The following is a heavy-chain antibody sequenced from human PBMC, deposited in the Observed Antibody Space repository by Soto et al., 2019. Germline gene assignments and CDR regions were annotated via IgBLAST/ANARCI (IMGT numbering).Heavy chain of an antibody. V-gene: IGHV4-4*02. J-gene: IGHJ6*03. D-gene: IGHD6-6*01. CDR2: IYHSGST. CDR1: SGSISSSNW. CDR3: ARQYSSSSFYYMDV. Sequence: SETLSLTCAVSSGSISSSNWWSWVRQPPGKGLEWIGEIYHSGSTNYNPSLKSRVTISVDKSKNQFSLKLSSVTAADTAVYYCARQYSSSSFYYMDVWGKGTTVTVSS.